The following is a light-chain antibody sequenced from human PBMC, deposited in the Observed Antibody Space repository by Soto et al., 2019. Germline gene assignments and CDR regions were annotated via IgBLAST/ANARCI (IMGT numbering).Light chain of an antibody. J-gene: IGLJ2*01. Sequence: QSVLTQPASVSGSPGQSITISCTGTSRDVGIYTYASWYQHHPGKAPKLIIYDVSNRPSGVSNRFSGSKSGNTASLTISGLQAEDEADYYCSSYTSSSPVVFGGGTQLTVL. V-gene: IGLV2-14*03. CDR1: SRDVGIYTY. CDR3: SSYTSSSPVV. CDR2: DVS.